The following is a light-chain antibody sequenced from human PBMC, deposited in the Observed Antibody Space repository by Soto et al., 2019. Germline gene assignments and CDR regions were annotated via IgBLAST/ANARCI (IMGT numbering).Light chain of an antibody. CDR3: QQTFSIPRT. Sequence: DMQLTQSPPSLSASVGDRVTITCRASQNVRSYLNWYQQKPGKAPKLLISESSILESGVPSKFSGDGYGTDFTLTIRSLQPEDFAIYYCQQTFSIPRTFGHGTRVEIK. V-gene: IGKV1-39*01. J-gene: IGKJ1*01. CDR1: QNVRSY. CDR2: ESS.